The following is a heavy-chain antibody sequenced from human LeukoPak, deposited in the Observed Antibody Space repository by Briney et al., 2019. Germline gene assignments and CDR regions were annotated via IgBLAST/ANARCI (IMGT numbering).Heavy chain of an antibody. CDR3: ARGGSYYDFWSGYSNYYMDV. V-gene: IGHV1-8*01. J-gene: IGHJ6*03. CDR2: MNPNSGNT. CDR1: GYTFTSYD. D-gene: IGHD3-3*01. Sequence: ASVKVSCKASGYTFTSYDINWVRQATGQGLVWMGWMNPNSGNTGYAQKFQGRVTMTRNTSISTAYMELSSLRSEDTAVYYCARGGSYYDFWSGYSNYYMDVWGKGTTVTVSS.